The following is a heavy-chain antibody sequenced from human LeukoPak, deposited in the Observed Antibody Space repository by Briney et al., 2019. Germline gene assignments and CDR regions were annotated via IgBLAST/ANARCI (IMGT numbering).Heavy chain of an antibody. V-gene: IGHV3-11*04. CDR2: ISSSGSTI. CDR1: GFTFSDYY. Sequence: GGSLRLSCAASGFTFSDYYMSWIRQAPGKGLEWVSYISSSGSTIYYADSVKGRFTISRDNAKNSLYLQMNSLSAEDTAVYYCARDKRLPWSGYYLNYYYYYMDVWGKGTTVTVSS. D-gene: IGHD3-3*01. J-gene: IGHJ6*03. CDR3: ARDKRLPWSGYYLNYYYYYMDV.